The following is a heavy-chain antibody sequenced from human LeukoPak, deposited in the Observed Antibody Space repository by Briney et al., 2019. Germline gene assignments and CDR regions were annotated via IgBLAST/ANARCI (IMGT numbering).Heavy chain of an antibody. CDR2: IKSKTDGGTT. CDR3: TTGDRDILTGYSPYYFDN. Sequence: GGSLRLSCAASGFTFSNAWMSWVRQAPGKGLEWVGRIKSKTDGGTTDYAAPVKGRFTISRDDSKNTLYLQMNSLKTEDTAVYYCTTGDRDILTGYSPYYFDNWGQGTLVTVSS. V-gene: IGHV3-15*01. D-gene: IGHD3-9*01. CDR1: GFTFSNAW. J-gene: IGHJ4*02.